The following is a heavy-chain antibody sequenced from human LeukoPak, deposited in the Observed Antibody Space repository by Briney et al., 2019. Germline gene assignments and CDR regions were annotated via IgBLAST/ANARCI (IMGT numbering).Heavy chain of an antibody. CDR3: ARAYYAYDSSGYFLY. Sequence: GGSLRLSCAASGFTVSSYSMNWVRQAPGKGLEWVSFISSSSSYIYYADSVKGRFTISRDNAKNSLYLQMNSLRAEDTAVYYCARAYYAYDSSGYFLYWGQGTLVTVSS. J-gene: IGHJ4*02. V-gene: IGHV3-21*01. D-gene: IGHD3-22*01. CDR1: GFTVSSYS. CDR2: ISSSSSYI.